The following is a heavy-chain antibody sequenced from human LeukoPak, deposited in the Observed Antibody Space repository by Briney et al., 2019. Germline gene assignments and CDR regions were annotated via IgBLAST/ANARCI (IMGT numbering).Heavy chain of an antibody. V-gene: IGHV3-21*01. CDR2: ISSSSRFI. CDR1: GISYSNYS. CDR3: ARAVYCSGGGCFWYFDL. Sequence: GGSLRLSCAASGISYSNYSMNWVRQAPGKGLEWVSLISSSSRFIYYGDSVKGRFTISRDNAKKSLYLQMNSLRAEDTAVYYCARAVYCSGGGCFWYFDLWGRGTLVTVSS. J-gene: IGHJ2*01. D-gene: IGHD2-15*01.